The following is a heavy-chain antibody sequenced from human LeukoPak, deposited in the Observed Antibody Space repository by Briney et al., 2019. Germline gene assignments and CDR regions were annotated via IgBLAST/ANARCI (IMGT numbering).Heavy chain of an antibody. V-gene: IGHV3-48*03. J-gene: IGHJ6*04. CDR3: AELGITMIGGV. D-gene: IGHD3-10*02. CDR1: GFTFSSYD. Sequence: GGSLRLSCAASGFTFSSYDMSWVRQAPGKGLEWVSYISSSGSTIYYADSVKGRFTISRDNAKNSLYLQMNSLRAEDTAVYYCAELGITMIGGVWGKGTTVTISS. CDR2: ISSSGSTI.